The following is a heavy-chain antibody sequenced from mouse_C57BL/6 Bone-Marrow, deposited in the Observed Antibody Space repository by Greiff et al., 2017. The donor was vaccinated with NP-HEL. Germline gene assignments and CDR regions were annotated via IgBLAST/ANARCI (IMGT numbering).Heavy chain of an antibody. J-gene: IGHJ2*01. V-gene: IGHV1-59*01. CDR2: IDPSDSYT. CDR3: AQFLYYYGSSHDY. D-gene: IGHD1-1*01. CDR1: GYTFTSYW. Sequence: QVQLQQPGAELVRPGTSVKLSCKASGYTFTSYWMHWVKQRPGQGLEWIGVIDPSDSYTNYNQKFKGKATLTVDTSSSTAYMQLSSLTSEDSAVYYCAQFLYYYGSSHDYWGQGTTLTVSS.